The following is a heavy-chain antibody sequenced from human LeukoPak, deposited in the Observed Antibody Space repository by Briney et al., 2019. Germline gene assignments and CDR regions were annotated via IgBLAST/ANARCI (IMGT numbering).Heavy chain of an antibody. D-gene: IGHD3-9*01. Sequence: GSSLGLSCAASGFAFSSYGMRWVRQATGKGLEWVSAIGTAGDTYYPGSVKGRFTISRENAKNSLYLQMNSLRAGDTAVYYCARALLTGNEKALFPLYYWGQGTLVTVSS. J-gene: IGHJ4*02. V-gene: IGHV3-13*01. CDR2: IGTAGDT. CDR1: GFAFSSYG. CDR3: ARALLTGNEKALFPLYY.